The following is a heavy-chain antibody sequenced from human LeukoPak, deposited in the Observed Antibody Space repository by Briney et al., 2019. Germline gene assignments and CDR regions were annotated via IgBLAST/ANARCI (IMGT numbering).Heavy chain of an antibody. D-gene: IGHD3-22*01. CDR3: ASVTAYYYDSSGYHY. Sequence: SVKVSCKASGGTFSSYAISWVRQAPGQGLEWMGRIIPIPGIANYAQKFQGRVTITADKSTSTAYMELSSLRSEDTAVYYRASVTAYYYDSSGYHYWGQGTLVTVSP. CDR1: GGTFSSYA. J-gene: IGHJ4*02. V-gene: IGHV1-69*04. CDR2: IIPIPGIA.